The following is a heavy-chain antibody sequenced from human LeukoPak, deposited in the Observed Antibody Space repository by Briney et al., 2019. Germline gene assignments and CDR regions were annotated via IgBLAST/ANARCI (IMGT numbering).Heavy chain of an antibody. V-gene: IGHV1-46*01. D-gene: IGHD3-22*01. J-gene: IGHJ4*02. Sequence: ASVKVSCMASGYTFTSYYMHWVRQAPGQGLEWMGIINPSGGSTSYAQKFQGRVTMTRDTSTSTVYMELSSLRSEDTAVYYCARGPDYYDSSGYYSGDYWGQGTLVTVSS. CDR3: ARGPDYYDSSGYYSGDY. CDR2: INPSGGST. CDR1: GYTFTSYY.